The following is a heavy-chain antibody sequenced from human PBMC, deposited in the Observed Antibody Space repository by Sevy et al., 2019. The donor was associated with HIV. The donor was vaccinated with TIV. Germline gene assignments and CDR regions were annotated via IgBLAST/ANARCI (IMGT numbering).Heavy chain of an antibody. CDR3: ARESIGAIGDFDY. Sequence: SETLSLTCTVSGGSISNYFWSWIRQPPGKGLEWFGYMYFSGSTNYNPSLKSRVTISVDMSKSQFSLRLRSVTAADTAVYYCARESIGAIGDFDYWGQGTLVTVSS. CDR2: MYFSGST. CDR1: GGSISNYF. D-gene: IGHD6-13*01. J-gene: IGHJ4*02. V-gene: IGHV4-59*01.